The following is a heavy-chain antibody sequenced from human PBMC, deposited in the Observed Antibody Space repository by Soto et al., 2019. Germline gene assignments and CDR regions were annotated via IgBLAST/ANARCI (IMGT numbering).Heavy chain of an antibody. V-gene: IGHV4-39*01. D-gene: IGHD3-22*01. CDR3: ARRINYYDSSGYYSVSYFDY. J-gene: IGHJ4*02. Sequence: PSETLSLTCTVSGGSISSSSYYWGWIRHPPGKGLEWIGSIYYSGSTYYNPSLKSRVTISVDTSKNQFSLKLSSVTAADTAVYYCARRINYYDSSGYYSVSYFDYWGQGTLVTVSS. CDR2: IYYSGST. CDR1: GGSISSSSYY.